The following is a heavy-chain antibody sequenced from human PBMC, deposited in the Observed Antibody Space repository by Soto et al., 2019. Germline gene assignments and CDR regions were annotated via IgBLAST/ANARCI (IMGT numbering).Heavy chain of an antibody. CDR1: GGSISSGDYY. CDR2: IYYSGST. J-gene: IGHJ4*02. Sequence: SETLSLTCTVSGGSISSGDYYWSWIRQPPGKGLEWIGYIYYSGSTYYNPSLKSRVTISVDTSKNQFSLKLSSVTAADTAVYYCARDFLPIRGLSLWGQGTLVTVS. V-gene: IGHV4-30-4*01. CDR3: ARDFLPIRGLSL.